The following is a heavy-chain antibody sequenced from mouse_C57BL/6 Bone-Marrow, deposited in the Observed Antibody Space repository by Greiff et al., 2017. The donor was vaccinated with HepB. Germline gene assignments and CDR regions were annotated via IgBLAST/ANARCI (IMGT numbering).Heavy chain of an antibody. CDR2: IWRGGST. CDR3: AKSYYYGSRWYFDV. J-gene: IGHJ1*03. CDR1: GFSLTSYG. V-gene: IGHV2-5*01. D-gene: IGHD1-1*01. Sequence: VQLQQSGPGLVQPSQSLSITCTVSGFSLTSYGVHWVRQSPGKGLEWLGVIWRGGSTDYNAAFMSRLSITKDNSKSQVFFKMNSLQADDTAIYYCAKSYYYGSRWYFDVWGTGTTVTVSS.